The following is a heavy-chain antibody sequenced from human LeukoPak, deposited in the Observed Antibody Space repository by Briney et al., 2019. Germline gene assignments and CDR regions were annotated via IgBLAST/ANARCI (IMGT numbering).Heavy chain of an antibody. CDR3: ARGVDQWPGDFYYYGMDV. CDR1: GYTFNSYA. Sequence: GGPLRLSCAASGYTFNSYAVSGLRQAPGKGREWVSAFSGRGGSTYYEDSLKGRFTISRDNSKNTLYLQMNSLRAEDTAVYYCARGVDQWPGDFYYYGMDVWGQGSTVTVSS. V-gene: IGHV3-23*01. CDR2: FSGRGGST. D-gene: IGHD6-19*01. J-gene: IGHJ6*02.